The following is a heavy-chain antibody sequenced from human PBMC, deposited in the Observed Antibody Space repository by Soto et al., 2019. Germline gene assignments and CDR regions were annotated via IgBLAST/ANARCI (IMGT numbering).Heavy chain of an antibody. CDR1: GFTFSSYG. D-gene: IGHD2-2*01. Sequence: QVQLVESGGGVVQPGRSLRLSCAASGFTFSSYGMHWVRQAPGKGLEWVAVIWYDGSNKYYADSVKGRFTISRDNSQNTLYLQMNSLRAEDTAVYYCARGSLGDCSSTSCRMGYDYMDVWGKLSTVTASS. CDR2: IWYDGSNK. CDR3: ARGSLGDCSSTSCRMGYDYMDV. V-gene: IGHV3-33*01. J-gene: IGHJ6*03.